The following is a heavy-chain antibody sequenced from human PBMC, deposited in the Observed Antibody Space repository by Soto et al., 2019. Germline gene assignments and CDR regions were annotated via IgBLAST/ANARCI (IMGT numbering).Heavy chain of an antibody. V-gene: IGHV3-30*19. CDR2: TSYDGSGK. D-gene: IGHD3-16*01. J-gene: IGHJ1*01. CDR1: GFTFRSYV. Sequence: QVQLVESGGGVVQPGTSLRVSCVGSGFTFRSYVILWVRQAPGKRLEWVALTSYDGSGKYYGDSVRGRFTISRDNSRNTVDLQMDSLRLEDTALYYCARWGTTGGLDVWGQGTLVSVSS. CDR3: ARWGTTGGLDV.